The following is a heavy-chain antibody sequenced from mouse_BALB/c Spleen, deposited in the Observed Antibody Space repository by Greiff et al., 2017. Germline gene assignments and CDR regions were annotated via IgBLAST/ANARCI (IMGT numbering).Heavy chain of an antibody. CDR1: GYTFTSYW. CDR2: IDPSDSET. CDR3: ARQDGNYVSY. J-gene: IGHJ2*01. V-gene: IGHV1-69*02. Sequence: VQLQQPGAEPVKPGAPVKLSCKASGYTFTSYWMNWVKQRPGRGLEWIGRIDPSDSETHYNQKFKDKATLTVDKSSSTAYIQLSSLTSEDSAVYYCARQDGNYVSYWGQGTTLTVSS. D-gene: IGHD2-1*01.